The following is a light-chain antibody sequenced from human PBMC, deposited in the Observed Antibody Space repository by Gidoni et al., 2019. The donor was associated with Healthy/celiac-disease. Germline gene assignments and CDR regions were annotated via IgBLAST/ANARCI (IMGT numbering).Light chain of an antibody. CDR1: SSNIGAGYD. CDR2: GNS. V-gene: IGLV1-40*01. CDR3: QSYDSSLSVFYV. Sequence: QSVLTQPPSVSGAPGPRVTIPCTGSSSNIGAGYDVHWYQQLPGTAPKLLIYGNSNRPSGVPDRFSGSKSGTSASLAITGLQAEDEADYYCQSYDSSLSVFYVFGTGTKVTVL. J-gene: IGLJ1*01.